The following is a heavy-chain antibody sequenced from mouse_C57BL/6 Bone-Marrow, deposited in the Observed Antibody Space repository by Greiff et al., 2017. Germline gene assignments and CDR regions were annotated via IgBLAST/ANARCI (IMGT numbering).Heavy chain of an antibody. D-gene: IGHD1-1*01. CDR1: GYTFTSYW. CDR3: ARSLTTALATGAY. CDR2: IHPNSGST. V-gene: IGHV1-64*01. J-gene: IGHJ3*01. Sequence: QVHVKQPGAELVKPGASVKLSCKASGYTFTSYWMHWVKQRPGQGLEWIGMIHPNSGSTNYNEKFKSKATLTVDKSSSTAYMQLSSLTSEDSAVYYCARSLTTALATGAYWGQGTLVTVSA.